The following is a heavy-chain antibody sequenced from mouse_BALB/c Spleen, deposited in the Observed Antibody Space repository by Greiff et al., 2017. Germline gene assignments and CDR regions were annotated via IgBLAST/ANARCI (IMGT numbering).Heavy chain of an antibody. CDR3: ASLGDGDWYFDV. CDR1: GYTFTSYC. D-gene: IGHD2-13*01. CDR2: INPSNGRT. Sequence: QVQLQQSGADLVKPGASVKLSCKASGYTFTSYCMHWVKQSPGQGLEWIGEINPSNGRTNYNENFKSKATLTVDKSSSTAYMQLSSLTSEDSAVYYCASLGDGDWYFDVWGAGTTVTVSS. J-gene: IGHJ1*01. V-gene: IGHV1S81*02.